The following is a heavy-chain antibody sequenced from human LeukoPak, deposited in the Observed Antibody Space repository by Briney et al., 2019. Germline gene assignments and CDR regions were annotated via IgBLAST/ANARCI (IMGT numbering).Heavy chain of an antibody. CDR1: GFTFSSYA. CDR3: AREAGDYFPPFDY. V-gene: IGHV3-21*01. D-gene: IGHD4-17*01. Sequence: SGGSLRLSCAASGFTFSSYAMSWVRQAPGKGLEWVSSISSSSSYIYYADSVKGRFTISRDNAKNSLYLQMNSLRAEDTAVYYCAREAGDYFPPFDYWGQGTLVTVSS. J-gene: IGHJ4*02. CDR2: ISSSSSYI.